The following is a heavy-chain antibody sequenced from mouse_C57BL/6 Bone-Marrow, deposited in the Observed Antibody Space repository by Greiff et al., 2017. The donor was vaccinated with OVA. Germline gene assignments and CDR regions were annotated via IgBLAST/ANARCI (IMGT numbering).Heavy chain of an antibody. V-gene: IGHV1-55*01. CDR2: IYPGSGST. J-gene: IGHJ1*03. D-gene: IGHD1-1*01. CDR3: AFYSYGSSYGYFDV. Sequence: QVQLQQPGAELVKPGASVKMSCKASGYTFTSYWITWVKQRPGQGLEWIGDIYPGSGSTNYNGKFKGKATLTADKSSSTAYMQLSSLTSEDSAVFFCAFYSYGSSYGYFDVWGTGTTVTVSS. CDR1: GYTFTSYW.